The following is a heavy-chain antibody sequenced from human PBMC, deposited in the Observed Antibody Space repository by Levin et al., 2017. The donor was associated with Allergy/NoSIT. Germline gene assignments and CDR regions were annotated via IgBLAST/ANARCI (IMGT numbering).Heavy chain of an antibody. D-gene: IGHD4-11*01. J-gene: IGHJ6*02. CDR2: IDWDDDK. Sequence: SGPTLVKPTQTLTLTCTFSGFSLSTSGMCVSWVRQPPGKALEWLARIDWDDDKYYSTSLKTRPTISKDTSKNQVVLTMTNMDPVDTATYYCARIRRFSNYDYRYGMDVWGQGTTVTVSS. V-gene: IGHV2-70*11. CDR1: GFSLSTSGMC. CDR3: ARIRRFSNYDYRYGMDV.